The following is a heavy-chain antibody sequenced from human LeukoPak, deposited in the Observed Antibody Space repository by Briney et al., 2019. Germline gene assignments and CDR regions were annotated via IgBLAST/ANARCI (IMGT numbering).Heavy chain of an antibody. D-gene: IGHD1-14*01. J-gene: IGHJ5*02. CDR2: IYHSGST. CDR1: GYSISSGYY. Sequence: SETLSLTCTVSGYSISSGYYWGWIRQPPGKGLEWIGSIYHSGSTYYNPSLKSRVTISVDTSKNQFSLKLSSVTAADTAMYYCARGLADNGWFDPWAREPWSPSPQ. V-gene: IGHV4-38-2*02. CDR3: ARGLADNGWFDP.